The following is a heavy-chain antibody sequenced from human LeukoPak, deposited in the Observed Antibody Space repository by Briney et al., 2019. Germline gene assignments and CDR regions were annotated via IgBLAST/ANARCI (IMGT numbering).Heavy chain of an antibody. Sequence: QPGGSLRLSCAASGFTFSSYEMNWVRQAPGQGLEWVSYISSGGRIKYYADSVKGRFTISRANAKNSLYLQMNSLRAEDTAVYYCARDEPGIAVDVGVYWGQGTLVTVSS. D-gene: IGHD6-19*01. V-gene: IGHV3-48*03. CDR2: ISSGGRIK. CDR3: ARDEPGIAVDVGVY. CDR1: GFTFSSYE. J-gene: IGHJ4*02.